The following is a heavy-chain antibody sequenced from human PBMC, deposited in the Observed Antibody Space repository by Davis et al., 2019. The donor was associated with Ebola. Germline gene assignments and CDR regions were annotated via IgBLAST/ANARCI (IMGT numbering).Heavy chain of an antibody. CDR1: GGSISSSTYY. Sequence: SETLSLTCAVSGGSISSSTYYWGWIRQPPGKGLEWIGSIYNSGRTYYNPSLESRVTISVDTSKNQFPLKLSSVTAADTAVYYCARRYADSSGYYFGYWGQGTLVTVSS. CDR2: IYNSGRT. V-gene: IGHV4-39*01. D-gene: IGHD3-22*01. CDR3: ARRYADSSGYYFGY. J-gene: IGHJ4*02.